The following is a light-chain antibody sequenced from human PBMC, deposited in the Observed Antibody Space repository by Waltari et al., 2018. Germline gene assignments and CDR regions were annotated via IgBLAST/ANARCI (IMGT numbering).Light chain of an antibody. V-gene: IGLV2-14*01. J-gene: IGLJ3*02. CDR3: CSYTITSTVV. CDR2: EVI. CDR1: SNDVGVYNY. Sequence: QSALTQPASVSGSPGQSITISCPGTSNDVGVYNYVSWYQQYPSKAPKLIIYEVINRPSGVPHRLPGSQFGNTASLTISGLQSEDEADYYCCSYTITSTVVFGGGTKLTVL.